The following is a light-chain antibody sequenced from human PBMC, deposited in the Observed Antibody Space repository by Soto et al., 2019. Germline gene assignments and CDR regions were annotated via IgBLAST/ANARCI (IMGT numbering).Light chain of an antibody. CDR1: SSNIGSNA. Sequence: QSVLTQPPSASGTPGQRVTISCSGSSSNIGSNAINWYQQLPGTAPKLLMHSSNQRPSGVPDRFSGSKSGTSASLAISGLQSEDEADYYCAAWDDSLNGVVFGGETKLTVL. V-gene: IGLV1-44*01. CDR3: AAWDDSLNGVV. J-gene: IGLJ2*01. CDR2: SSN.